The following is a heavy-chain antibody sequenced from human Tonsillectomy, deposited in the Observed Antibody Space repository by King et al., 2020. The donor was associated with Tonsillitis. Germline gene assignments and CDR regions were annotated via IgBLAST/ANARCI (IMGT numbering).Heavy chain of an antibody. V-gene: IGHV3-74*01. CDR1: GFTFGPYW. CDR3: VRDRGAPDAFDI. CDR2: INGDGTTT. D-gene: IGHD1-26*01. Sequence: VQLVESGGGLVQPGGSLRLSCAASGFTFGPYWMHCVRQAPGKGLVWVSHINGDGTTTVYEDSVKGRFTISRDNAKSTLYLQVNSLRAEDTAVYYCVRDRGAPDAFDIWGQGTMVTVSS. J-gene: IGHJ3*02.